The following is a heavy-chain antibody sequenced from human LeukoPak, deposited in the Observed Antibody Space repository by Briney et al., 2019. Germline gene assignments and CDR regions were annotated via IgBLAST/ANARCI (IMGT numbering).Heavy chain of an antibody. CDR2: ISSSSSTI. Sequence: GGSLRLSCAASGFTFSSYSMNWVRQAPGKGLEWVSYISSSSSTIYYADSVKGRFTISRDNAKNSLYLQMNSLRAEDTAVYYCARVSLTMGLHYYYGMDVWGQGTTVTVSS. D-gene: IGHD5-12*01. V-gene: IGHV3-48*01. CDR1: GFTFSSYS. J-gene: IGHJ6*02. CDR3: ARVSLTMGLHYYYGMDV.